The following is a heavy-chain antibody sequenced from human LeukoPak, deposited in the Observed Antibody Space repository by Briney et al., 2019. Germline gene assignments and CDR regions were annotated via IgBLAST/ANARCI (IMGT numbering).Heavy chain of an antibody. J-gene: IGHJ3*02. CDR3: ARAYCSSTSCYRGDDAFDI. CDR1: GGTFSSYA. CDR2: IIPILGIA. Sequence: GSSVKVSCKASGGTFSSYAISWVRQAPGQGLEWMGRIIPILGIANYAQKFQGRVTITADKSTGTAYMELSSLRSEDTAVYYCARAYCSSTSCYRGDDAFDIWGQGTMVTVSS. V-gene: IGHV1-69*04. D-gene: IGHD2-2*01.